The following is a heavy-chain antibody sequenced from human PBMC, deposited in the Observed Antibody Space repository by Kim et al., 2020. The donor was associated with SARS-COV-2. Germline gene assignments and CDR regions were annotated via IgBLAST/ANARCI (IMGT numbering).Heavy chain of an antibody. Sequence: YADSVKGRFTISRDNSKNTLYLQMNSLRAEDTAIYYCAKDGGSSAWYQDSWGQGSLVTVSS. CDR3: AKDGGSSAWYQDS. D-gene: IGHD6-19*01. V-gene: IGHV3-23*01. J-gene: IGHJ4*02.